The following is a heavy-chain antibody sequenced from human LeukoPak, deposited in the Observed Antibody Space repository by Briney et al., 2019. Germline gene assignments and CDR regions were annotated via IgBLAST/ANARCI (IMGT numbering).Heavy chain of an antibody. V-gene: IGHV1-8*01. CDR1: GYTFTTYD. CDR2: MNPKSGST. Sequence: ASVKVSCKASGYTFTTYDINWVRQATGQGLEWMGWMNPKSGSTGYAQRFQGRVTMTSNTSITTAYMELSSLGSEDTAVYYCASSIEYSSGWYGGMPYDYWGQGTLVTVSS. D-gene: IGHD6-19*01. CDR3: ASSIEYSSGWYGGMPYDY. J-gene: IGHJ4*02.